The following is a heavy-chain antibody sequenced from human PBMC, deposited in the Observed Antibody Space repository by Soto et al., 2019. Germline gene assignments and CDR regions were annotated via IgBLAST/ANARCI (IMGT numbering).Heavy chain of an antibody. CDR2: ISGSGGST. CDR1: GFTFSSYA. J-gene: IGHJ3*02. CDR3: AKDLSPLYDQDAFDI. Sequence: GGSLRLSCAASGFTFSSYAMSWVRQAPGKGLEWVSAISGSGGSTYYADSVKGRFTISRDNSKNTLYLQMNSLRAEDTAVYYWAKDLSPLYDQDAFDIWGQGTMVTVSS. D-gene: IGHD3-22*01. V-gene: IGHV3-23*01.